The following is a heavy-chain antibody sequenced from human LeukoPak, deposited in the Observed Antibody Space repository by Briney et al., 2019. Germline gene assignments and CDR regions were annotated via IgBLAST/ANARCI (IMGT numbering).Heavy chain of an antibody. V-gene: IGHV1-2*02. CDR2: INSNSGGT. Sequence: ASVKVSCKVSAYTPTELSMHWVRQAPGKGLEWMGWINSNSGGTNYAQKFQGRVTMTRDTSISTAYMELSRLRSDDTAVYYCARPIRGYLDLDYWGQGTLVTVSS. D-gene: IGHD3-9*01. CDR3: ARPIRGYLDLDY. CDR1: AYTPTELS. J-gene: IGHJ4*02.